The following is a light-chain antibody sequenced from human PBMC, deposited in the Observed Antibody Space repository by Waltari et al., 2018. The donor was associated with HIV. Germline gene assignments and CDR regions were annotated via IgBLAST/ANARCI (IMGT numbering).Light chain of an antibody. J-gene: IGLJ2*01. CDR2: GDS. CDR3: QSYDSSLSGWV. V-gene: IGLV1-40*01. CDR1: GPNIAAGYA. Sequence: QFVPTQPPSVSAAPGPRVTIPCTGPGPNIAAGYAARRYQQLPGTAPKLLIYGDSHRPSGVPDRFSGSKSGTSASLAITGLQAVDEADYYCQSYDSSLSGWVFGGGTKLTVL.